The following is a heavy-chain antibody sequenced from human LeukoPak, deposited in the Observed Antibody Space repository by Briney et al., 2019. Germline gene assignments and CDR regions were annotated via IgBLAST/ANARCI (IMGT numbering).Heavy chain of an antibody. Sequence: SETLSLTCTVSGGSISSYYWSWIRQPPGKGLEWIGYIYYSGSTYYNPSLKSRVTISVDTSKNQFSLKLSSVTAADTAVYYCARQYPQLDYWGQGTLVTVSS. CDR1: GGSISSYY. J-gene: IGHJ4*02. D-gene: IGHD2-2*01. CDR2: IYYSGST. CDR3: ARQYPQLDY. V-gene: IGHV4-59*08.